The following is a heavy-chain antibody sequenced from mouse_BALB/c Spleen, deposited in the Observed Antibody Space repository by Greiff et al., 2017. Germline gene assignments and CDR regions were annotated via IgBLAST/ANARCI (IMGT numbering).Heavy chain of an antibody. D-gene: IGHD1-1*01. CDR2: ISNGGGST. CDR3: ARHYYGSSLDY. V-gene: IGHV5-12-2*01. Sequence: GGSLKLSCAASGFTFSSYTMSWVRQTPEKRLEWVAYISNGGGSTYYPDTVKGRFTISRDNAKNTLYLQMSSLKSEDTAMYYCARHYYGSSLDYWGQGTTLTVSS. CDR1: GFTFSSYT. J-gene: IGHJ2*01.